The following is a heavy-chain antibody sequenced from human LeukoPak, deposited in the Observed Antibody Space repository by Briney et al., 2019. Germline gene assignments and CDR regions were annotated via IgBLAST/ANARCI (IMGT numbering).Heavy chain of an antibody. CDR3: AKGGKQLLSFDY. CDR2: ISGSGGST. V-gene: IGHV3-23*01. CDR1: GFTFSSYA. Sequence: GGPLRLSCAASGFTFSSYAMSWVRQAPGKGLEWVSAISGSGGSTYYADSVKGRFTISRDNSKNTLYLQMNSLRAEDTAVYYCAKGGKQLLSFDYWGQGTLVTVSS. D-gene: IGHD2-2*01. J-gene: IGHJ4*02.